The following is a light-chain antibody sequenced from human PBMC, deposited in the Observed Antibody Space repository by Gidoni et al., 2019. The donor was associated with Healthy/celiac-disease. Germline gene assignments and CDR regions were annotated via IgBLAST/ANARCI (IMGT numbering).Light chain of an antibody. Sequence: DIKMTQSPSSLSASVGDRVTRTCRASQSISSYLNWYQQKPGKAPKLLIYAASSLQSGVPSRFSGSGSVTDFTLTISSLQPEDFATYYCQQSYSTPLTFGGGTKVEIK. CDR1: QSISSY. CDR3: QQSYSTPLT. V-gene: IGKV1-39*01. J-gene: IGKJ4*01. CDR2: AAS.